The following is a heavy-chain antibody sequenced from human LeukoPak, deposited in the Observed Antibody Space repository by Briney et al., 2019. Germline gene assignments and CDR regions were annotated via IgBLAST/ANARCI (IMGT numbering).Heavy chain of an antibody. CDR1: GFTFSDYY. CDR2: ISSSGSTI. V-gene: IGHV3-11*01. D-gene: IGHD5-18*01. CDR3: AGDGETRGYSYPHI. Sequence: GGSLRLSCAASGFTFSDYYMSWIRQAPGKGLEWVSYISSSGSTIYYADYVKGRFTISRDNAKDSLYLQMNSLRAEDTAVYYCAGDGETRGYSYPHIWGQGTMVTVSS. J-gene: IGHJ3*02.